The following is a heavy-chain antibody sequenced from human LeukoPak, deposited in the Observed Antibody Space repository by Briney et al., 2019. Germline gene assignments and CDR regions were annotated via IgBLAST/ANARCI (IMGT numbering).Heavy chain of an antibody. CDR1: GFTFSSYA. D-gene: IGHD2-15*01. CDR3: AKDPIRVPGRFHDY. J-gene: IGHJ4*02. CDR2: ISGSGGST. V-gene: IGHV3-23*01. Sequence: GGSLRLSCAASGFTFSSYAMSWVRQAPGKGLEWVSAISGSGGSTYYADSVKGRFTISRDNSKNTLYLQMNSLRAEDTAVYYCAKDPIRVPGRFHDYWGQGTLVTVSS.